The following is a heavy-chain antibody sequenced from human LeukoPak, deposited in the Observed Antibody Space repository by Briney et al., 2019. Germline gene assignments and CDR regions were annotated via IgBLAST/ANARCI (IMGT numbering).Heavy chain of an antibody. CDR1: GYTFISYS. Sequence: ASVTVSCKASGYTFISYSMHWVRQAPGQRLEWMGWINAGNDDTKYSQEFQGRVTITRDTSASTAYMELSSLRSEDTAVYYCARGDYGSNSHFDSWGQGTLVTVSS. CDR3: ARGDYGSNSHFDS. CDR2: INAGNDDT. D-gene: IGHD4-23*01. V-gene: IGHV1-3*01. J-gene: IGHJ4*02.